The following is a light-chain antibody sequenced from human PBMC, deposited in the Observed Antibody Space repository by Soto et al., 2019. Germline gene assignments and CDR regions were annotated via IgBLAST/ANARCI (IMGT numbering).Light chain of an antibody. CDR3: QQRSNWRNT. J-gene: IGKJ5*01. CDR1: QSVSSY. Sequence: EIVWTQSPATLSLSPGERATLSCRASQSVSSYLAWYQQQPGQAPRLLIYDASNRATGIPARFSGSGSGTDFTLTISSLEPEDFAVYYCQQRSNWRNTFGQGTRLDIK. CDR2: DAS. V-gene: IGKV3-11*01.